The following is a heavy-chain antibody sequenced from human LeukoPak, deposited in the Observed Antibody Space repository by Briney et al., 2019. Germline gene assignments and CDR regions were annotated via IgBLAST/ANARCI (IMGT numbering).Heavy chain of an antibody. J-gene: IGHJ3*02. V-gene: IGHV4-59*12. CDR3: ARSPRWYYYHACDI. Sequence: SETLSLTCTVSGGSISSYYWSWIRQPPGKGLEWIGYIYYSGSTNYNPSLKSRVTISVDTSKNQFSLKLSSVTAADTAVYYCARSPRWYYYHACDIWGQGTMVTVSS. CDR1: GGSISSYY. CDR2: IYYSGST. D-gene: IGHD3-10*01.